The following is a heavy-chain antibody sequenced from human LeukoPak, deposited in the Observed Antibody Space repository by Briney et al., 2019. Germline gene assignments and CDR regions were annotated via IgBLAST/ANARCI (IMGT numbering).Heavy chain of an antibody. V-gene: IGHV4-34*01. Sequence: PSETLSLTCAVYGGSFSGYYWSWIRQPPGKGLEWIGEINHSGSTYYNPSLKSRVTISVDTSKNQFSLKLSSVTAADTAVYYCARARRSSIAGRPRDFDYWGQGTLVTVSS. D-gene: IGHD6-6*01. CDR3: ARARRSSIAGRPRDFDY. J-gene: IGHJ4*02. CDR1: GGSFSGYY. CDR2: INHSGST.